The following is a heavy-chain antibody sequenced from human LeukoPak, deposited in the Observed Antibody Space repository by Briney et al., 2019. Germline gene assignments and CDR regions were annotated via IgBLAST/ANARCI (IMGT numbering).Heavy chain of an antibody. CDR3: AKDSVGYCSSTSCGVDY. Sequence: AGGSLRLSCAASGFTFSTYGMHWVRQAPGKGLEWVAFIRYDGSNKYYADSVKGRFTISRDNSKNTLYLQMNSLRVEDTAVYYCAKDSVGYCSSTSCGVDYWGQGTLVTVSS. CDR1: GFTFSTYG. V-gene: IGHV3-30*02. D-gene: IGHD2-2*01. CDR2: IRYDGSNK. J-gene: IGHJ4*02.